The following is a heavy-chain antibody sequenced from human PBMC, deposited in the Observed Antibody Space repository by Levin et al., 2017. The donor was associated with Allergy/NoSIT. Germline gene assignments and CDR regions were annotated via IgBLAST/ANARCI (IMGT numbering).Heavy chain of an antibody. CDR2: ISWNSGSI. J-gene: IGHJ3*02. CDR1: GFTFDDYA. CDR3: ARDNVGLPDAFDI. Sequence: SCEASGFTFDDYAMHWVRQAPGQGLEWVSCISWNSGSIGYADSVKGRFTITRDKAKNTLYLQMNSLRTEDTALYYCARDNVGLPDAFDIWGQGTMVIVSS. D-gene: IGHD3-10*01. V-gene: IGHV3-9*01.